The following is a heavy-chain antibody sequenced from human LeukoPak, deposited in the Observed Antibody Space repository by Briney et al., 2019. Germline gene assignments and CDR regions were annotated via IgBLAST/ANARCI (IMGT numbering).Heavy chain of an antibody. CDR1: GFTFDDYG. CDR3: ASERYGSGNYYNIPDY. D-gene: IGHD3-10*01. Sequence: PEGFLRLSCAASGFTFDDYGMSWVRQAPGKGLEWVSGINWNGGSTGYADSVKGRFTISRDNAKNSLYLQMNSLRAEDTALYYCASERYGSGNYYNIPDYWGQGTLVTVSS. J-gene: IGHJ4*02. V-gene: IGHV3-20*04. CDR2: INWNGGST.